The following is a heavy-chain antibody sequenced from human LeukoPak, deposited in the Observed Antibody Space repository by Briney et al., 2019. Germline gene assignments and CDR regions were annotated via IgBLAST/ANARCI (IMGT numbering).Heavy chain of an antibody. V-gene: IGHV1-18*01. Sequence: ASVKVSCKASGYTFITYGINWVRQAPGQGLEWMGWISPYDGSTNFALNLQGRVTMTTDTITSTAFMELRSLRFEDTALYYCARDKAPRYTYGLGHWGQGTLDTVSS. CDR1: GYTFITYG. D-gene: IGHD5-18*01. CDR2: ISPYDGST. J-gene: IGHJ4*02. CDR3: ARDKAPRYTYGLGH.